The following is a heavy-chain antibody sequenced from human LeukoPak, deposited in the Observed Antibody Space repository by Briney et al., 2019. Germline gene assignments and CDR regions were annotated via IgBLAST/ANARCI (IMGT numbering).Heavy chain of an antibody. Sequence: PGRSLRLSCAASGFTFSSYSMNWVRQAPGKGLEWVSSISSSSSYIYYADSVKGRFTISRDNAKNSLYLQMNSLRAEDTAVYYCASFTVTTPFDYWGQGTLVTVSS. D-gene: IGHD4-17*01. CDR3: ASFTVTTPFDY. CDR2: ISSSSSYI. CDR1: GFTFSSYS. V-gene: IGHV3-21*01. J-gene: IGHJ4*02.